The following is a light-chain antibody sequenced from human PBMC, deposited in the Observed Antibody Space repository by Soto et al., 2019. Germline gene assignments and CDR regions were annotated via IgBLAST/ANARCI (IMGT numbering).Light chain of an antibody. CDR1: SSDVGGYNY. J-gene: IGLJ2*01. CDR3: CSYAGSNNVV. CDR2: EVS. V-gene: IGLV2-8*01. Sequence: QSALTQPPSASGSPGQSVTISCTGTSSDVGGYNYVSWYQQHPGKAPRLMIYEVSKRPSGVSDRFSGSKSGNTASLTVSGLQAEDEADYYCCSYAGSNNVVFGGGTKLTVL.